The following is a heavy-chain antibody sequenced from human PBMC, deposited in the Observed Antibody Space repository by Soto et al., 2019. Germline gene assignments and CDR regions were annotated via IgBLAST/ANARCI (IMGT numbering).Heavy chain of an antibody. CDR1: GGTFSTYT. D-gene: IGHD6-13*01. J-gene: IGHJ3*02. CDR3: TLGSWSGETFDI. CDR2: ILPMLDIT. V-gene: IGHV1-69*02. Sequence: QVQLVQSGAEVKKPGSSVKVSCKASGGTFSTYTIIWVRQAPGQGLEWMGRILPMLDITNSAQRFQGRVTITADKSTSTAYLKLSSLRSEDTAVYYCTLGSWSGETFDIWGRGTMVTVSS.